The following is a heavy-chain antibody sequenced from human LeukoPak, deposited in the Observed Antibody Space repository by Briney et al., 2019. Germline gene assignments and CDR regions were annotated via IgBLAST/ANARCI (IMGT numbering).Heavy chain of an antibody. J-gene: IGHJ4*02. CDR1: GFTFDDYA. Sequence: GRSLRLSCAASGFTFDDYAMHWVRQAPGKGLEWVSGISWNSGSIGYAASVKGRFTISRDNAKNSLYLQMNSLRAEDMALYYCAIASYYDILTGYYYFDYWGQGTLVTVSS. CDR3: AIASYYDILTGYYYFDY. V-gene: IGHV3-9*03. CDR2: ISWNSGSI. D-gene: IGHD3-9*01.